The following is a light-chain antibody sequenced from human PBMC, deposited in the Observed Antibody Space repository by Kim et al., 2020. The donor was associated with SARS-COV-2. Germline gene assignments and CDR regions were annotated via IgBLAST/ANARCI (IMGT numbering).Light chain of an antibody. J-gene: IGLJ3*02. V-gene: IGLV7-43*01. CDR2: NTN. CDR1: AGAVTIGSY. Sequence: QAVVTQEPSLTVSPGGTVTLTCASSAGAVTIGSYPNWFQQKPGQAPRALIYNTNKKHSWTPARFSGSLLGGKATLTLSDMQPDDVADYYCVLYYGGARVFGGGTQLTVL. CDR3: VLYYGGARV.